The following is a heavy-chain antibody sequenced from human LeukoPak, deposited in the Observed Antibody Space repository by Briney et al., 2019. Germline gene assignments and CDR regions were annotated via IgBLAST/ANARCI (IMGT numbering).Heavy chain of an antibody. Sequence: SVKVSCKASGFTFTSSAMQWVRQARGQRLEWIGWIVVGSGNTNYAQKFQERVTITRDMSTSTAYMELSSLRSEDTAVYYCARDSISASSGWYWGQGTLVTVSS. CDR1: GFTFTSSA. J-gene: IGHJ4*02. D-gene: IGHD6-19*01. V-gene: IGHV1-58*02. CDR2: IVVGSGNT. CDR3: ARDSISASSGWY.